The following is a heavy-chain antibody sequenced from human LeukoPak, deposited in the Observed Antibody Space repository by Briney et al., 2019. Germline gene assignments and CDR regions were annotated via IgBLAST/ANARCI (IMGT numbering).Heavy chain of an antibody. CDR1: GFTFSSYA. D-gene: IGHD6-19*01. CDR2: ISISGGNT. CDR3: ARDLGVSGAVAEFDY. Sequence: GGSLRLSCAASGFTFSSYAMNWVRQAPGKGLEWVSAISISGGNTYYADSVKGRFTISRDNSKNTLYLQMNSLRAEDTAVYYCARDLGVSGAVAEFDYWGQGTLVTVSS. J-gene: IGHJ4*02. V-gene: IGHV3-23*01.